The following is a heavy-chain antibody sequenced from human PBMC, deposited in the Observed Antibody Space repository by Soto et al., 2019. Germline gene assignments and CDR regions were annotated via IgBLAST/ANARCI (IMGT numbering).Heavy chain of an antibody. Sequence: EVQLVESGGGLVKPGGSLRLSCAASGFTFSSYSMNWVRQAPGKGLEWVSSISTSSSYIYYADSVKGRFTISRDNAKKSLYLKMNSLRAEDTAVYYWARDPDYGGHSVPWGQGTLVTVCS. D-gene: IGHD4-17*01. CDR1: GFTFSSYS. CDR3: ARDPDYGGHSVP. CDR2: ISTSSSYI. J-gene: IGHJ5*02. V-gene: IGHV3-21*01.